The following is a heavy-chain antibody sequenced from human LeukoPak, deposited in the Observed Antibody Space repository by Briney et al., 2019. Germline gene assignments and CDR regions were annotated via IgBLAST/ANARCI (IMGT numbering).Heavy chain of an antibody. CDR3: ARLITGTTTAFNI. CDR2: VYTSGST. CDR1: GGSISGYY. V-gene: IGHV4-4*07. J-gene: IGHJ3*02. Sequence: SETLSLTCSVSGGSISGYYWTWIRQPAGKGLEWIGRVYTSGSTHYNPSLKTRLTMSVDTSKNQFSLKLSSVTAADTAVYYCARLITGTTTAFNIWGQGTMVTVSS. D-gene: IGHD1-7*01.